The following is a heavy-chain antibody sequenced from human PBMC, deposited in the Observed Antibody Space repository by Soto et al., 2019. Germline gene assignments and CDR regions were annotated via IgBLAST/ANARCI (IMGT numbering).Heavy chain of an antibody. J-gene: IGHJ6*02. CDR1: GGSFSGYY. D-gene: IGHD1-26*01. V-gene: IGHV4-34*01. CDR2: INHSGST. Sequence: SETLSLTCAVYGGSFSGYYWSWIRQPPGNGLEWIGEINHSGSTNYNPSLKSRVTISVDTSKNQFCLKLISVTSADTAVYYCARALIVGATDSYYYGMDVWGQGTTVTVSS. CDR3: ARALIVGATDSYYYGMDV.